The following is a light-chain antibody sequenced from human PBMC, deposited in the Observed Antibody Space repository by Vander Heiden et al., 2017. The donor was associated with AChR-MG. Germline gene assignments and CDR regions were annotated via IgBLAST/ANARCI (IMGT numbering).Light chain of an antibody. Sequence: DIVMTQSPDSLAVSLGERATINCKSSQSVLYSPNNKNDLAWYQQKPGQPPRLPIYWASTRESGVPDRFSGSASGTDFTLTITSLQAEDVAVYYCLQDVSTPYTFGQGTKLEIK. J-gene: IGKJ2*01. CDR3: LQDVSTPYT. CDR2: WAS. CDR1: QSVLYSPNNKND. V-gene: IGKV4-1*01.